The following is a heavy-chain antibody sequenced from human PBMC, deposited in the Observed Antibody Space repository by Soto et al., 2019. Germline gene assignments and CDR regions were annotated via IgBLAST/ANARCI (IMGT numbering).Heavy chain of an antibody. Sequence: QVQLQQWGAGLLKPSETLSLTCAVYGGSFSGYYWSWIRQPPGKGLEWIGEINHSRSTNYNPSLKSRETISVDTSKNQFSLKLSSVTAADTAVYYCARGWGRIFDYWGQGTLVTVSS. V-gene: IGHV4-34*01. D-gene: IGHD7-27*01. J-gene: IGHJ4*02. CDR1: GGSFSGYY. CDR3: ARGWGRIFDY. CDR2: INHSRST.